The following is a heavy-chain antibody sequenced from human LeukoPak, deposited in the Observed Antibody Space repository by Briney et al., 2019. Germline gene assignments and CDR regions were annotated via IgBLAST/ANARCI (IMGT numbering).Heavy chain of an antibody. CDR2: INAGNGNT. D-gene: IGHD6-25*01. V-gene: IGHV1-3*01. Sequence: ASVTVSCKASGYTFTSYAMHWVRQAPGQRLEWMGWINAGNGNTKYSQKFQGRVTITRDTSASTAYMELSSLRSEDTAVYYCARDLGWSRLIYYFDYWGQGTLVTVSS. CDR3: ARDLGWSRLIYYFDY. J-gene: IGHJ4*02. CDR1: GYTFTSYA.